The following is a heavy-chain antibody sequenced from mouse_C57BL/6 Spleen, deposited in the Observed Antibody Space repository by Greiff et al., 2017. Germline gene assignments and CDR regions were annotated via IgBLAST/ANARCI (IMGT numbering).Heavy chain of an antibody. Sequence: EVQLVESGGGLVKPGGSLKLSCAASGFTFSDYGMHWVRQAPEKGLEWVAYISSGSSTIYYADTVKGRFTISRDNAKNTLFLQMTSLRSEDTAMYYCARRSNYEGYFDYWGQGTTLTVSS. CDR2: ISSGSSTI. V-gene: IGHV5-17*01. CDR3: ARRSNYEGYFDY. CDR1: GFTFSDYG. D-gene: IGHD2-5*01. J-gene: IGHJ2*01.